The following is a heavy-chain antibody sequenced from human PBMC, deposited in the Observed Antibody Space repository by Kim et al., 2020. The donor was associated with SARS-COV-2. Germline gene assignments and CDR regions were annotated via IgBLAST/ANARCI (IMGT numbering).Heavy chain of an antibody. CDR3: ARDRGLLHYFQH. Sequence: NSAPKLQGRVTMTTDTTTSTAYVELRSLRSDDTAVYYCARDRGLLHYFQHWGQGTLVTVSS. J-gene: IGHJ1*01. D-gene: IGHD2-21*01. V-gene: IGHV1-18*01.